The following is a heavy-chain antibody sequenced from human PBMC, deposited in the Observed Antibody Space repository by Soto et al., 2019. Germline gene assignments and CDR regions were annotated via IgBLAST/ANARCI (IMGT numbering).Heavy chain of an antibody. J-gene: IGHJ5*02. V-gene: IGHV4-61*08. CDR2: VYYTGST. D-gene: IGHD6-19*01. Sequence: SEALSLTCTVSVASIRSTDYYWSWIRQAPGKGLEWIGYVYYTGSTYYNPSLMSRVTISVDTSKNQFSLKLSSVTAADTAVYYCARAPAYSSGWYQPYNWFDPWGQGTLVTVSS. CDR3: ARAPAYSSGWYQPYNWFDP. CDR1: VASIRSTDYY.